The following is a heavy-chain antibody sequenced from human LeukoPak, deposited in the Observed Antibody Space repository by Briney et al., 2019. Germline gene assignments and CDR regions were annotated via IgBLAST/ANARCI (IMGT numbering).Heavy chain of an antibody. CDR1: GLSGFD. CDR3: ARDFVLAGRPIHF. D-gene: IGHD6-19*01. CDR2: ISSSSQTI. J-gene: IGHJ1*01. Sequence: PGGSLRLSCVASGLSGFDMNWVRQAPGKGLEWVSYISSSSQTIYDADSVKGRFTISRDNAKNSLYLQMNSLRVEDTAVYYCARDFVLAGRPIHFWGQGIMVIVSS. V-gene: IGHV3-48*03.